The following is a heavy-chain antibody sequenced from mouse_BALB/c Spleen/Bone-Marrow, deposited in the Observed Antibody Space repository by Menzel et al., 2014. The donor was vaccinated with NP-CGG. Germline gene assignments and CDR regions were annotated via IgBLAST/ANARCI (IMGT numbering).Heavy chain of an antibody. CDR2: INPSTGYT. D-gene: IGHD1-2*01. V-gene: IGHV1-7*01. CDR3: ARSPHYYDLDY. CDR1: GYTFASYW. Sequence: QVQLQQSGAELAKPGASVKMSCKASGYTFASYWMHWVKQRPGQGLEWIGYINPSTGYTEYNQKFKDKATLTADKSSSTAYMQLSSLTSEDSAVYYCARSPHYYDLDYWGQGTTLTVSS. J-gene: IGHJ2*01.